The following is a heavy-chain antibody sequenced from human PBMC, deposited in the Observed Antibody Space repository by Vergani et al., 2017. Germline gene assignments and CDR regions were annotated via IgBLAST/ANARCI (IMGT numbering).Heavy chain of an antibody. Sequence: QVQLQQWGAGLLNSSETLSLTCAVYGESFSGYYWSWIRQPPGKGLEWIGEIKHSGSTNYNPSLKSRVTMSVDASKNQFSLKLTSVTAADTAVYYCARGGRFYYYYYMDVWGKGTTVTVSS. J-gene: IGHJ6*03. D-gene: IGHD1-26*01. CDR3: ARGGRFYYYYYMDV. CDR2: IKHSGST. CDR1: GESFSGYY. V-gene: IGHV4-34*01.